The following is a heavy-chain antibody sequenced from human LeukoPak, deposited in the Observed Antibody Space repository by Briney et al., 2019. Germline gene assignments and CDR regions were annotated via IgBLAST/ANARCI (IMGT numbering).Heavy chain of an antibody. CDR1: GFTFSSYS. CDR2: ISSSSSYI. Sequence: GGSLRLSCAASGFTFSSYSINWVRQAPGKGLEWVSSISSSSSYIYYADSVKGRFTISRDNAKNSLYLQMNSLRAEDTAVYYCARGIRVAGPFDYWGQGTLVTVSS. D-gene: IGHD6-19*01. CDR3: ARGIRVAGPFDY. V-gene: IGHV3-21*01. J-gene: IGHJ4*02.